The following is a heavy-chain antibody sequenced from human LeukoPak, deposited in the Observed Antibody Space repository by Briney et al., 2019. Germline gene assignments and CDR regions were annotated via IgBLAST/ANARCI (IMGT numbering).Heavy chain of an antibody. CDR2: IKEDGSET. J-gene: IGHJ4*02. D-gene: IGHD5/OR15-5a*01. CDR3: ARVSTGSEYFDY. V-gene: IGHV3-7*02. CDR1: GFTFSSNW. Sequence: GGSLRLSCAASGFTFSSNWMTWVRQAPGKGLERVANIKEDGSETYYVDSVKGRFTTSRDNAKNSLFLQMNSLRAEDTAVYYCARVSTGSEYFDYWGQGTLVTVSS.